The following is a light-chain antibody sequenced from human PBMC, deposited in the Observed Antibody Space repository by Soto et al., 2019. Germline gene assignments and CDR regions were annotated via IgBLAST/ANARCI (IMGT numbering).Light chain of an antibody. CDR1: QSVGSS. CDR3: QQYENYWT. CDR2: GAS. Sequence: EIVMTQSPAALSVSPGERGTLSCRASQSVGSSLAWYQQRPGQAPRLLIYGASTRATGIPARFSGGGSGTEFSLTISNLQPDDSATYYCQQYENYWTFGQGTKVDIK. V-gene: IGKV3-15*01. J-gene: IGKJ1*01.